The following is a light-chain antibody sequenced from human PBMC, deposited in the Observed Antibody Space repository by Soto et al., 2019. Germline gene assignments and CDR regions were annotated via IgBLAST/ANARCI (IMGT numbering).Light chain of an antibody. Sequence: QSVLTQPPSASGTPGQRVTISCSGSSSNIGSHTVNWYQQLPGTAPKLLIYSNNQRPSGVPDRFSGSKSGTSASLAISGLQSEDEVDYYCAAWDDSLDGYVVFGGGTKLNFL. CDR3: AAWDDSLDGYVV. CDR2: SNN. V-gene: IGLV1-44*01. CDR1: SSNIGSHT. J-gene: IGLJ2*01.